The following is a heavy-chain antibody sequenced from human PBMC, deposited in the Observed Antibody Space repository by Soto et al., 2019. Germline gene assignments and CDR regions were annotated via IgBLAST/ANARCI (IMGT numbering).Heavy chain of an antibody. CDR2: IYYSGST. CDR3: ASCYGDFNGYNVAY. D-gene: IGHD4-17*01. CDR1: GGSISSSSYY. Sequence: SETLSLTCTVSGGSISSSSYYWGWTRQPPGKGLEWIGSIYYSGSTYYNPSLKSRVTISVDTSKNQFSLKLSSVTAADTAVYSLASCYGDFNGYNVAYWGQGTLVTVSS. V-gene: IGHV4-39*01. J-gene: IGHJ4*02.